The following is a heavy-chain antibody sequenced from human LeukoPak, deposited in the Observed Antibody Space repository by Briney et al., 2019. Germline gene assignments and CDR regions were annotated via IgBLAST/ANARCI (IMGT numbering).Heavy chain of an antibody. Sequence: SDTLSLPCTVSGGSISSSSYYWGWIRQPPAKVLERMGIIYYSGSTYYIPSLKRRVTISVDTSRNQISLKLSSVTAADTAVYYCARMVVDLNFDYWGQGTLVTVSS. CDR3: ARMVVDLNFDY. D-gene: IGHD2-15*01. CDR2: IYYSGST. J-gene: IGHJ4*02. CDR1: GGSISSSSYY. V-gene: IGHV4-39*01.